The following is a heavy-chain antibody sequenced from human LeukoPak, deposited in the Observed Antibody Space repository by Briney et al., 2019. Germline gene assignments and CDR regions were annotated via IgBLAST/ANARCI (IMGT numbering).Heavy chain of an antibody. CDR3: ARDGSPPHYYYYMDV. CDR2: IYTSGTT. J-gene: IGHJ6*03. Sequence: SETLSLTCTVSGGSISSSNYYWSWIRQPAGKGLEWIGRIYTSGTTNYNPSLKSRVTISIDTSKNQFSLKLSSVTAADTAVYYCARDGSPPHYYYYMDVWGKGTTVTISS. V-gene: IGHV4-61*02. CDR1: GGSISSSNYY. D-gene: IGHD1-26*01.